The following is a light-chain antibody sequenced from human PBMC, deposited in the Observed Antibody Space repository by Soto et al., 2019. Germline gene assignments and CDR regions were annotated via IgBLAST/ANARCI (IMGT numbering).Light chain of an antibody. Sequence: EIVMTQSPATLSVYPGERATLSCRASQSVSSNLAWYQQKPGQAPRLLIYGASTRATGIPARFSGSGSGTEFTLTISSLQSEDFAVYYCQQYNNWPKTFGQGTNVDI. CDR3: QQYNNWPKT. V-gene: IGKV3-15*01. CDR1: QSVSSN. J-gene: IGKJ1*01. CDR2: GAS.